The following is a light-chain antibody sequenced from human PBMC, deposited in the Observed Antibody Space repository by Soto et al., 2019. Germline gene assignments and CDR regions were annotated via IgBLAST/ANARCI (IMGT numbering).Light chain of an antibody. CDR1: XXXXGSS. V-gene: IGKV3-20*01. CDR3: HQYGSFPHT. Sequence: EIVLTQSPXTLXLSPGXXAXXXXXXXXXXXGSSLAWYQHKPGQAPRLLIYGASSRATGIPDRFSGSGSGTDFTFIISRLEPEDFGMYYCHQYGSFPHTFGQGTELETK. J-gene: IGKJ2*01. CDR2: GAS.